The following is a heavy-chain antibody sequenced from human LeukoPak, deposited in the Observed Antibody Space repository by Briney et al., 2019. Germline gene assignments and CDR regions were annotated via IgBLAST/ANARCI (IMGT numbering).Heavy chain of an antibody. Sequence: KSSETLSLTCTVSGGSISSSSYYWGWIRQPPGKGLEWLGSIFYSGDTYYNASLKSRVTISVDTSKKHFSLKLTSVTSADTAVYYCARRTSGGGLFDYWGQGTLVTVSS. D-gene: IGHD3-10*01. J-gene: IGHJ4*02. CDR2: IFYSGDT. CDR1: GGSISSSSYY. V-gene: IGHV4-39*02. CDR3: ARRTSGGGLFDY.